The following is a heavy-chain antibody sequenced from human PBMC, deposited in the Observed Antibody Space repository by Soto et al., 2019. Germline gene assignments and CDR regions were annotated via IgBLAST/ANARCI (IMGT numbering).Heavy chain of an antibody. CDR2: MNPNSGNT. CDR3: TRAYGAETFDF. D-gene: IGHD3-10*01. Sequence: QVLLVQSGAEVKKPGASVKVSCKASGYTFNNYDIHWVRQAPGHGLEWMGWMNPNSGNTGYAQNFRGRVTRTQNTAIGTAYMELSSLRSDDTATYYCTRAYGAETFDFWGQGTRVTVSS. V-gene: IGHV1-8*02. CDR1: GYTFNNYD. J-gene: IGHJ5*01.